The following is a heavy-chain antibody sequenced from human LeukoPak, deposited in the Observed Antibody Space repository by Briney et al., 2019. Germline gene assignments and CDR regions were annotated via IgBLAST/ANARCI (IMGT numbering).Heavy chain of an antibody. Sequence: PGGSLRLSCAASGFTFSDYEMNWIRQTPGKGLEWISYISRSGRIIYYADSVKGRFTISRDNAKNSVYLQMSSLRVEDTAVYFCARDPYSEGANFDFWGRGTLVTVSS. CDR3: ARDPYSEGANFDF. D-gene: IGHD1-26*01. J-gene: IGHJ4*02. V-gene: IGHV3-48*03. CDR2: ISRSGRII. CDR1: GFTFSDYE.